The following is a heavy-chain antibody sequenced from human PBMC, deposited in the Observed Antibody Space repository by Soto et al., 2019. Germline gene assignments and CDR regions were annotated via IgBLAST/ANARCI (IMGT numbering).Heavy chain of an antibody. V-gene: IGHV1-3*01. Sequence: QVQLVQSGAEVKKPGASVKVSCKASGYTFTSYAMHWVRQAPGQRLERMGWINAGNGNTKYSQKFQGRVTITRDTSASTVYMELSRLRSEDTAVYYCARDLFYCSGGSSDAFVIWGQGTMVTVSS. CDR3: ARDLFYCSGGSSDAFVI. CDR2: INAGNGNT. D-gene: IGHD2-15*01. CDR1: GYTFTSYA. J-gene: IGHJ3*02.